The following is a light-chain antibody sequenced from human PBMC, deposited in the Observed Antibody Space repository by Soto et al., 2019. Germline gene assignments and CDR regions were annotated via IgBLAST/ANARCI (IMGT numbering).Light chain of an antibody. CDR1: GSNIGSNS. V-gene: IGLV1-51*01. CDR2: DND. CDR3: GTWESYLSVGV. J-gene: IGLJ2*01. Sequence: QSVLTQPPSVSAAPGQTVTISCSGRGSNIGSNSVSWCQQVPGTAPKLLLYDNDKRPSGIPDRFFGSKSGTSATLGIAGLQTADEADYYCGTWESYLSVGVFGGGTKLTVL.